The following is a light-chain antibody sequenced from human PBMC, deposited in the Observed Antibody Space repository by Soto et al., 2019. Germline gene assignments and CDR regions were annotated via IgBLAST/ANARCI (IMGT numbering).Light chain of an antibody. Sequence: EIVLTQSPGTLSVSPGERSTLSCMAIQSCSSSYLAWYRQKPGQAPRLLIYAASNRATGIPARFSGSGSGTDFTLTIRRLETEDFAVYYCQQSNNWPPGITLGKGTRVEIK. CDR3: QQSNNWPPGIT. CDR2: AAS. V-gene: IGKV3D-20*02. J-gene: IGKJ5*01. CDR1: QSCSSSY.